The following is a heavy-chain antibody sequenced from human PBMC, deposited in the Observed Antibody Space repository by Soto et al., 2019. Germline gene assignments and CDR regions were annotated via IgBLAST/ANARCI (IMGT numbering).Heavy chain of an antibody. J-gene: IGHJ6*02. Sequence: SETLSLTCAVYGGSFSGYYWSWIRQPPGKGLEWIGEINHSGSTNYNPSLKSRVTISVDTSKNQFSLKLSSVTAADTAVYYCARKASIAATDIAPYHYYGMDVWGQGTTVTVSS. V-gene: IGHV4-34*01. CDR3: ARKASIAATDIAPYHYYGMDV. D-gene: IGHD6-13*01. CDR1: GGSFSGYY. CDR2: INHSGST.